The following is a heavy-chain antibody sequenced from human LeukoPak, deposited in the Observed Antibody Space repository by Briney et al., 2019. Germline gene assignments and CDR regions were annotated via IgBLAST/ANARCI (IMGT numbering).Heavy chain of an antibody. Sequence: GGSLRLSCAASGFTFSDYYMSWIRQAPGKGLEWVSYISSSGSTIYYADSVKGRFTISRDNAKNSLYLQMNSLRAEDTAVYYCARDSIVVPAVTDYWGQGTLVTVSS. J-gene: IGHJ4*02. CDR3: ARDSIVVPAVTDY. V-gene: IGHV3-11*04. CDR2: ISSSGSTI. D-gene: IGHD2-2*01. CDR1: GFTFSDYY.